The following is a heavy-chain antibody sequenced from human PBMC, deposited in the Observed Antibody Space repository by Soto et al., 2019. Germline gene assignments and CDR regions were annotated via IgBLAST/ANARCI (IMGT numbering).Heavy chain of an antibody. J-gene: IGHJ3*02. CDR2: IYPGDSDT. Sequence: GESLKISCKGSGYSFTSYWIGWVRQMPGKGLEWMGIIYPGDSDTRYSPSFQGQVTISADKPISTAYLQWSSLKASDTAMYYCSRQNIVAMVKDAFDIWGQGNPGHRLL. CDR1: GYSFTSYW. V-gene: IGHV5-51*01. D-gene: IGHD5-12*01. CDR3: SRQNIVAMVKDAFDI.